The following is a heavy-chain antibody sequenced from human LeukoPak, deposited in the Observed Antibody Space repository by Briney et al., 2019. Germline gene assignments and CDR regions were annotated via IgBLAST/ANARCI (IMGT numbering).Heavy chain of an antibody. CDR2: IYTSGST. Sequence: PSETLSVTYTVSGGSINGDSYYWSWIRQPAGEGLEWIGRIYTSGSTNYNPSLKSRVTISVDTSKNQFSLKLSSVTAADTAVYYCARGGGIAVAGDWGQGTLV. D-gene: IGHD6-19*01. CDR3: ARGGGIAVAGD. CDR1: GGSINGDSYY. V-gene: IGHV4-61*02. J-gene: IGHJ4*02.